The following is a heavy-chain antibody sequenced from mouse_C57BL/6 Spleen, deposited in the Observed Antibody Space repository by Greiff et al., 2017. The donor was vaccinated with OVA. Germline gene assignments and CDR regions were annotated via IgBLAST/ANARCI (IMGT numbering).Heavy chain of an antibody. Sequence: LVESGAELVKPGASVKLSCKASGYTFTEYTIHWVKQRSGQGLEWIGWFYPGSGSIKYNEKFKDKATLTADKSSSTVYMELSRLTSEDSAVYFCARHAYYYGSVDYFDYWGQGTTLTVSS. CDR2: FYPGSGSI. CDR1: GYTFTEYT. CDR3: ARHAYYYGSVDYFDY. V-gene: IGHV1-62-2*01. D-gene: IGHD1-1*01. J-gene: IGHJ2*01.